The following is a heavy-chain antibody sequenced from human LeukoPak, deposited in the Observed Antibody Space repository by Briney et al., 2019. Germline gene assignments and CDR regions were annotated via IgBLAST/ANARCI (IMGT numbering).Heavy chain of an antibody. CDR1: GGTFSSYA. D-gene: IGHD3-22*01. CDR2: IIPIFGTA. J-gene: IGHJ4*02. V-gene: IGHV1-69*13. CDR3: ARSVYDSSGYYPFDY. Sequence: GASVKVSCKASGGTFSSYAISWVRQAPGQGLEWMGGIIPIFGTANYAQKFQGRVTITADASTSTAYMELSSLRSEDTAVYYCARSVYDSSGYYPFDYWGQGTLVTVSS.